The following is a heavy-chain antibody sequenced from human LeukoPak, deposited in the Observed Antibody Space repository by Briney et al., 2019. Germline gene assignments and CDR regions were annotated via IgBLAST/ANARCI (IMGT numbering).Heavy chain of an antibody. CDR3: AGGPAIHVAY. D-gene: IGHD2-21*01. CDR2: IYYSGST. J-gene: IGHJ4*02. V-gene: IGHV4-61*08. Sequence: SETLSLTCNVSGGSISSGDYYWTWIRQPPGKGPEWIGYIYYSGSTNYNPPLKSRVTMSVDTSKKEFSLKLSSVTAADTAVYYCAGGPAIHVAYWGQGTLVTVSS. CDR1: GGSISSGDYY.